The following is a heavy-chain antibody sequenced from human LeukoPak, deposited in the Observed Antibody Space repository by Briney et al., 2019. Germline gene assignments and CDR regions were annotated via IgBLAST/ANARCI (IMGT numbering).Heavy chain of an antibody. CDR2: ISYDGSNK. D-gene: IGHD3-10*01. CDR1: GFTFSSYG. V-gene: IGHV3-30*03. CDR3: ATYYGSGSYYSTRILDY. J-gene: IGHJ4*02. Sequence: GGSLRLSCAASGFTFSSYGMHWVRQAPGKGLEWVAVISYDGSNKYYADSVKGRFTISRDNSKNTLYLQMNSLRAEDTAVYYCATYYGSGSYYSTRILDYWGQGTLVTVSS.